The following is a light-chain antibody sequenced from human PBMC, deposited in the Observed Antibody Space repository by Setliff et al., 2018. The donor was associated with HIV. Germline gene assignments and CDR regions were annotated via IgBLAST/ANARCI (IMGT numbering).Light chain of an antibody. CDR3: CSYTSSLTYV. J-gene: IGLJ1*01. CDR2: DVS. Sequence: QSVLTQPASMSGSPGQSITISCSGGSSDVGSYNFVSWYQQHPGKAPQVIIYDVSRRPSGVSSRFSGSKSGNTASLTISGLQAEDQADYYCCSYTSSLTYVFGTGTKVTVL. CDR1: SSDVGSYNF. V-gene: IGLV2-14*03.